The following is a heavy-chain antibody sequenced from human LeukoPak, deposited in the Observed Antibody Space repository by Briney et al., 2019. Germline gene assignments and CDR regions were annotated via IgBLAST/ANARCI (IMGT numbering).Heavy chain of an antibody. J-gene: IGHJ6*03. CDR2: ISAYNGNT. Sequence: ASVKVSCKASGYTFTSYGISWVRQAPGQGLEWMGWISAYNGNTNYAQKLQGRVTMTTDTSTSTAYMELRSLRSDDTAVYYCAREVGGGSGSSSNYYYYYMDVWGKGTTVTVSS. CDR3: AREVGGGSGSSSNYYYYYMDV. V-gene: IGHV1-18*01. CDR1: GYTFTSYG. D-gene: IGHD3-10*01.